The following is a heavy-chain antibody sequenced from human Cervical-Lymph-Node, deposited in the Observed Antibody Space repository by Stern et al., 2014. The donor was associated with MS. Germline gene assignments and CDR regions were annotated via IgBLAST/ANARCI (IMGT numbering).Heavy chain of an antibody. D-gene: IGHD6-19*01. CDR2: ISYDGRNE. Sequence: VQLVESGGGVVQPGRSLRLSCAASGFTFSNFVLYWVRQAPGKGLEWLATISYDGRNEFYADPVKGRFTVSRDNAKNTLYLQMNSLRTEDTAVYYCARDSGYRRGWGYWGQGTLVTVSS. J-gene: IGHJ4*02. CDR1: GFTFSNFV. CDR3: ARDSGYRRGWGY. V-gene: IGHV3-30*04.